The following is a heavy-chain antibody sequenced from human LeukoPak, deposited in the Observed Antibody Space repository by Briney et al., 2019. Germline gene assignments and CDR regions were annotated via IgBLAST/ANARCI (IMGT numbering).Heavy chain of an antibody. Sequence: VSFKASGSPFTSHGISWVRQAPGQGVEWMGWLSAYNDNTNYTKKLPGRGTMTTEKSTRRAYMERKSMRSDDTAGYYWAGGAVWELLDYRGQGTLVTVSS. J-gene: IGHJ4*02. V-gene: IGHV1-18*01. CDR1: GSPFTSHG. D-gene: IGHD1-26*01. CDR3: AGGAVWELLDY. CDR2: LSAYNDNT.